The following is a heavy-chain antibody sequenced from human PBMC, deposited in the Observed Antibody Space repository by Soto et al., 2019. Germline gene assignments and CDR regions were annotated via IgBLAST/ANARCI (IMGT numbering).Heavy chain of an antibody. CDR2: IYCSGST. D-gene: IGHD3-22*01. CDR3: VLAIFCYDSSGFFYS. V-gene: IGHV4-31*03. CDR1: GGSISSGDYY. Sequence: SETLSLTCTVSGGSISSGDYYWSWIRQHPGKGLEWIGYIYCSGSTYYNPSLKSRVTISVDTSKNQFSLKLSSVTAADTAVYYCVLAIFCYDSSGFFYSWGRVSRVPVSS. J-gene: IGHJ5*01.